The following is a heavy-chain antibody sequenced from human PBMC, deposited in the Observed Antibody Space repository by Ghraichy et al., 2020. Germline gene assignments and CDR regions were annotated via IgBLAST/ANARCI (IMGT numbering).Heavy chain of an antibody. D-gene: IGHD3-16*01. Sequence: GGSLRLSCAASGFTFSSYAMSWVRQAPGKGLEWVSSINGNGGSTYYADSVKGRFTISRDNSKNTLYLQMNSLRAEDTAVYYCAKGGLTFWDYWGKGNLVTVSS. CDR3: AKGGLTFWDY. J-gene: IGHJ4*02. CDR1: GFTFSSYA. CDR2: INGNGGST. V-gene: IGHV3-23*01.